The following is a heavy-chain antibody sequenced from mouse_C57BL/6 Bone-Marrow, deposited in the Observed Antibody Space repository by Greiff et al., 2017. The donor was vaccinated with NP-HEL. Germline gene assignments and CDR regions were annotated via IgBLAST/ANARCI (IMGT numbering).Heavy chain of an antibody. J-gene: IGHJ2*01. CDR2: IDPENGDT. V-gene: IGHV14-4*01. D-gene: IGHD2-5*01. Sequence: VQLQQSGAELVRPGASVKLSCTASGFNIKDDYMHWVKQRPEQGLEWIGWIDPENGDTEYASKFQGKATITADTSSNTAYLQLSSLTSEDTAVYYCTTDSNYSDYWGQGTTLTVSS. CDR1: GFNIKDDY. CDR3: TTDSNYSDY.